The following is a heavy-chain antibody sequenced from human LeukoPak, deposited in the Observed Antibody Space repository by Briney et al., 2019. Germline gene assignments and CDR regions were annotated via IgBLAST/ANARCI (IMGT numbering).Heavy chain of an antibody. J-gene: IGHJ4*02. CDR3: ARAQQLDEFDY. V-gene: IGHV3-48*04. Sequence: GGSLRLSCAASGFTFSSYSMNWVRQAPGKGLEWVSYISSSSSTIYYADSVKGRFTISRDNAKNSLYLQMNSLRAEDTAVYYCARAQQLDEFDYWGQGTLVTVSS. D-gene: IGHD6-13*01. CDR2: ISSSSSTI. CDR1: GFTFSSYS.